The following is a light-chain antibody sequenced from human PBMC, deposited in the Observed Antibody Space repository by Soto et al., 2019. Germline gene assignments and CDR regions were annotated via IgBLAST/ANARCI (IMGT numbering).Light chain of an antibody. V-gene: IGKV3-15*01. J-gene: IGKJ2*01. CDR3: QQYNNWPIYT. Sequence: EIVMTQSPATLSVSPGERATLSCRASQSVSSNLAWFQQKPGQAPSLLIYDASTRATGIPARFSGSGSGTEFTLTISSLQSEDFATYYCQQYNNWPIYTFGQRTQLEI. CDR1: QSVSSN. CDR2: DAS.